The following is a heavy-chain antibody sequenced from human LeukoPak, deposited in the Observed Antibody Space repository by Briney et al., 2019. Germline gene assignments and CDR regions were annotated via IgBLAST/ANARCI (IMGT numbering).Heavy chain of an antibody. CDR3: ARRGGHGGSFDY. CDR2: IFNSGST. Sequence: SETLSLTCTVSGGSISSYYWSWIRQPPGKGLEWIGYIFNSGSTNYNPSLKSRVTIPVDTSKNQFSLKLSSVTAADTAVYYCARRGGHGGSFDYWGQGTLVTVSS. V-gene: IGHV4-59*08. J-gene: IGHJ4*02. CDR1: GGSISSYY. D-gene: IGHD4-23*01.